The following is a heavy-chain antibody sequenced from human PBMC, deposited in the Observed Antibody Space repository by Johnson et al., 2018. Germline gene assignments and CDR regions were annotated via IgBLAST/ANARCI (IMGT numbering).Heavy chain of an antibody. J-gene: IGHJ1*01. CDR2: TRDKSNSYTT. Sequence: VQLVESMGGLVQPGGSLRLSCAASGFTFSDHYMDWVRQAPGKGLEWVGRTRDKSNSYTTEYAASVKGRFTISRDDSKNSLYLQMNSLKTEETAVYYCVSASGITYPYFQHWGQGTLVTVS. D-gene: IGHD3-10*01. CDR3: VSASGITYPYFQH. CDR1: GFTFSDHY. V-gene: IGHV3-72*01.